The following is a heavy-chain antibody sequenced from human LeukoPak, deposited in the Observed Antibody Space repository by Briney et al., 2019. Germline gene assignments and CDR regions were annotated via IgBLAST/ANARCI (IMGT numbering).Heavy chain of an antibody. CDR3: ARDYVDTAMVTAY. D-gene: IGHD5-18*01. J-gene: IGHJ4*02. Sequence: GSLRLSCAASGFTFSSYSMNWVRQAPEKGLEWVSSISSSSSYIYYADSVKGRFTISRDNAKNSLYLQMNSLRAEDTAVYYCARDYVDTAMVTAYWGQGTLVTVSS. CDR1: GFTFSSYS. CDR2: ISSSSSYI. V-gene: IGHV3-21*01.